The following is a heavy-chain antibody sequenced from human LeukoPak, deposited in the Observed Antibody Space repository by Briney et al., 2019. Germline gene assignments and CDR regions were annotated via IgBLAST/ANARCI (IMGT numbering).Heavy chain of an antibody. CDR2: INPNSGGT. V-gene: IGHV1-2*02. D-gene: IGHD3-3*01. CDR3: ARSTIFGVVIIAHFDY. J-gene: IGHJ4*02. CDR1: GYTFTGYY. Sequence: ASVKVSCKASGYTFTGYYMHWVRQAPGQGLEWMGWINPNSGGTNYAQKFQGRVTMTRDTSISTAYMELSRLRSDDTAVYYCARSTIFGVVIIAHFDYWGQGTLVTVPS.